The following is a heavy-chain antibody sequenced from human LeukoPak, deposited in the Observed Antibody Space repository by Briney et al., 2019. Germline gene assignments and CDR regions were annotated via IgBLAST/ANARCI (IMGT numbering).Heavy chain of an antibody. J-gene: IGHJ3*02. D-gene: IGHD3-10*01. CDR2: VGGGRANT. CDR3: AKDMVQRNAVSDPFDI. CDR1: GFTFSDCA. V-gene: IGHV3-23*01. Sequence: GGSLRLSCLASGFTFSDCAMNWVRQAPGKGLEWVSHVGGGRANTYYAGSVKGRFIISRDDSKSTLYLYLNTLSAQDTAVYFCAKDMVQRNAVSDPFDIWGQGTMVTVSS.